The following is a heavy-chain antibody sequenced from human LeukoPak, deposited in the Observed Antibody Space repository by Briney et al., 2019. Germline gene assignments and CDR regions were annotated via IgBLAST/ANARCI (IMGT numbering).Heavy chain of an antibody. CDR2: ISSSGSTI. J-gene: IGHJ4*02. D-gene: IGHD5-12*01. CDR1: GFTFSNYE. CDR3: AKDGVAIDY. Sequence: GGSLRLSCAASGFTFSNYEMNWVRQAPGKGLEWLSYISSSGSTIYYADSVKGRFTISRDNAKKSLYLQMNSLRVEDTAVYYCAKDGVAIDYWGQGTLVTVSS. V-gene: IGHV3-48*03.